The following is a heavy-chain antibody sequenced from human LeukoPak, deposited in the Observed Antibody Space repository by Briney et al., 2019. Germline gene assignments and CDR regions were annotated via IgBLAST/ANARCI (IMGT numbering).Heavy chain of an antibody. V-gene: IGHV4-59*08. CDR1: GGSISSYY. Sequence: SETLSLTCTVSGGSISSYYWSWIRQPPGKGLEWIGYIYYSGSTNYNPSLKSRVTISVDTSKNQFSLKLSSVTAADTAVYYCARVTYDDHWYFDLWGRGTLVTVSS. CDR2: IYYSGST. D-gene: IGHD3-3*01. J-gene: IGHJ2*01. CDR3: ARVTYDDHWYFDL.